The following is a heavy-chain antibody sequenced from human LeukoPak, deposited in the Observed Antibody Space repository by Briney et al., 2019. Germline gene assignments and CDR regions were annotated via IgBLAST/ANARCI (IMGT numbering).Heavy chain of an antibody. Sequence: SETLSLTCTVSGGSISSYYWSWIRQPAGKGLEWIGRIYTSGSTNYNPSLKSRVTMSVDTSKNQFSLKLSSVTAADTAVYYCARGGTTYCSSTSCLGGTFDYWGQGTLVTVSS. CDR2: IYTSGST. CDR1: GGSISSYY. D-gene: IGHD2-2*01. V-gene: IGHV4-4*07. J-gene: IGHJ4*02. CDR3: ARGGTTYCSSTSCLGGTFDY.